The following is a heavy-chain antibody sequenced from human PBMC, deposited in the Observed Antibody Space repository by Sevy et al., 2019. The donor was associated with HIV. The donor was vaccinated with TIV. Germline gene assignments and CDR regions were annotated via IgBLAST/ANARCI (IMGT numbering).Heavy chain of an antibody. D-gene: IGHD3-22*01. CDR1: GYSISSGYY. CDR3: ARLKGGSYYDSSVWAFDI. J-gene: IGHJ3*02. V-gene: IGHV4-38-2*01. CDR2: IYHSGST. Sequence: SETLSLTCAVSGYSISSGYYWGWIRQPPGKGLEWIGSIYHSGSTYYNPSLKSRVTISVDTSKNQFSLKLGSVTAADTAVYYCARLKGGSYYDSSVWAFDIWGQGTMVTVSS.